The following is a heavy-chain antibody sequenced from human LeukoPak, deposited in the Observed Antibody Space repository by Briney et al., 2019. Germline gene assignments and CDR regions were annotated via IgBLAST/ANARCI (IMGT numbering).Heavy chain of an antibody. Sequence: GASVKVSCKASGYTFTSYGISWVRQAPGLGLEWMGWISGYNGNTKYAQKLQGRVTMTTDTPTSTAYMELRALRSDDTAVYFCARDLDVDTAMVPGYMDVWGKGTTVTVSS. CDR2: ISGYNGNT. J-gene: IGHJ6*03. CDR1: GYTFTSYG. CDR3: ARDLDVDTAMVPGYMDV. D-gene: IGHD5-18*01. V-gene: IGHV1-18*01.